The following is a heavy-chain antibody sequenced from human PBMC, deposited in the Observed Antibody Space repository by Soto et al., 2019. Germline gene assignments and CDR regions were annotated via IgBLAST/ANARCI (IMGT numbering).Heavy chain of an antibody. CDR3: ARALTYYYDIDF. Sequence: EVQLVESGGGLVQPGGSLRLSCAASGFTFSSYWMHWVRQAPGKGLVWVSRINSDGSRTTYADSVKGRFTISRDNAKNMFHLKMNGLRAEVTAVYYCARALTYYYDIDFWGQGTLVTVSS. V-gene: IGHV3-74*01. CDR2: INSDGSRT. J-gene: IGHJ4*02. CDR1: GFTFSSYW. D-gene: IGHD3-22*01.